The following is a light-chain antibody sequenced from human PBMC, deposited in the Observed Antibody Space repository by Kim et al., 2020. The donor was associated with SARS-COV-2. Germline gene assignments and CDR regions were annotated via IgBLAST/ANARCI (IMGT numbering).Light chain of an antibody. V-gene: IGLV2-14*01. CDR1: SSDVGGYNY. CDR2: DVS. CDR3: SSYTSSSTFV. J-gene: IGLJ1*01. Sequence: QSVVTQPASVSGSPGQSITISCTGTSSDVGGYNYVSWYQQHPGEAPKLMIYDVSKRPSGVSNRFSGSKSGNTASLTISGLQAEDEADYYCSSYTSSSTFVFGTGTKVTVL.